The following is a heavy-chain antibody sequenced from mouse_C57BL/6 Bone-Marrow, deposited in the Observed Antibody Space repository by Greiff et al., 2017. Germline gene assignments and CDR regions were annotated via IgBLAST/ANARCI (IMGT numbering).Heavy chain of an antibody. Sequence: EVQLQQSGPELVKPGASVKIPCKASGYTFTDYNMDWVKQSHGKSLEWIGDINPNNGGTIYNQKFKGKATLTVDKSSSTAYLELRSLTSEDTAVYYCAREVYYGSSYWYFGVWGTGTTVTVSS. CDR1: GYTFTDYN. CDR2: INPNNGGT. J-gene: IGHJ1*03. D-gene: IGHD1-1*01. CDR3: AREVYYGSSYWYFGV. V-gene: IGHV1-18*01.